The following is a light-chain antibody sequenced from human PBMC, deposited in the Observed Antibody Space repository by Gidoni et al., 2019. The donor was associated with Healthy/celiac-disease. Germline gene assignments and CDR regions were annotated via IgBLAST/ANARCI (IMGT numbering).Light chain of an antibody. J-gene: IGKJ1*01. V-gene: IGKV3-20*01. CDR3: HQYGSSPRT. Sequence: IVLTQSPGTLSLSPGERAPLSCRASQSVSSSYLAWYQQKPGQPPRLLIYGASSRATGIPDRFSGSGSGTDFTLTISRLEPEDFAVYYCHQYGSSPRTFGQGTKVEIK. CDR1: QSVSSSY. CDR2: GAS.